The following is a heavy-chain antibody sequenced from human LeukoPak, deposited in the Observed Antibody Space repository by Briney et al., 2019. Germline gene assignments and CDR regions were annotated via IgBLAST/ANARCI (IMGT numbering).Heavy chain of an antibody. CDR1: GFTVSSNY. CDR3: ARDKYDYVWGSYRYNDY. D-gene: IGHD3-16*02. V-gene: IGHV3-53*01. J-gene: IGHJ4*02. Sequence: GGSLRLSCAASGFTVSSNYMSWVRQAPGKGLEWVSVIYSGGSTYYADSVKGRFTISTDNAKNSLYLQMNSLRAEDTAVYYCARDKYDYVWGSYRYNDYWGQGTLVTVSS. CDR2: IYSGGST.